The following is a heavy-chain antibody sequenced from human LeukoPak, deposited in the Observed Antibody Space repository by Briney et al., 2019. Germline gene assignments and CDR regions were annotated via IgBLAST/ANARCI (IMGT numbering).Heavy chain of an antibody. Sequence: SETLSLTCTVSGGSISSSSYYWGWIRQPPGKGLEWIGSISYSGSTYYNPSLKSRVTISVDTSKNQFSLKLSSVTAADTAAYYCARGYCSGGSCYSYYYYSHMDVWGKGTTVTVSS. CDR2: ISYSGST. CDR1: GGSISSSSYY. D-gene: IGHD2-15*01. CDR3: ARGYCSGGSCYSYYYYSHMDV. V-gene: IGHV4-39*07. J-gene: IGHJ6*03.